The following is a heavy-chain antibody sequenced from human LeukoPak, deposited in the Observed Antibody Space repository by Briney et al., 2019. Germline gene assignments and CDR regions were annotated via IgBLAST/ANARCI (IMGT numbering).Heavy chain of an antibody. CDR2: IQYDGSNK. CDR1: GFSFSTYD. V-gene: IGHV3-30*02. D-gene: IGHD4-17*01. Sequence: GGSLRLSCAASGFSFSTYDMHSVRQAPGKGLEWVAYIQYDGSNKYFADSVKGRFTISRDNSKSTLYLQMNSLRAEDTAVYYCARHLTYAFDYWGQGTLVTVSS. J-gene: IGHJ4*02. CDR3: ARHLTYAFDY.